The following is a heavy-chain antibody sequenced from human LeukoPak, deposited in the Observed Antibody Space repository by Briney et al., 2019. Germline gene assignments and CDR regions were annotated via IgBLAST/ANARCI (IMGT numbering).Heavy chain of an antibody. J-gene: IGHJ4*02. CDR3: ARDRVGSGWPRPFYFEN. CDR2: INPNIGAT. V-gene: IGHV1-2*02. Sequence: ASVTVSFTPSVYSFTGYYLDWGRQAPGQALVRMGWINPNIGATMYAQKFQGRVTMTRDTSISTAYMELNSLRSDDTAVYYCARDRVGSGWPRPFYFENWGQGTLVTVSS. D-gene: IGHD6-19*01. CDR1: VYSFTGYY.